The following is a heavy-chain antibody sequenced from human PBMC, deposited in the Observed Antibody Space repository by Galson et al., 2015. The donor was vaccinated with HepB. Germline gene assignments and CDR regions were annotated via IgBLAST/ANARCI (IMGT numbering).Heavy chain of an antibody. J-gene: IGHJ4*02. CDR3: ARTIAWATVTTDDDY. D-gene: IGHD4-11*01. CDR2: IDPSDSYT. Sequence: QSGAEVKKPGESLRISCKGSGYSFTSYWISWVRQMLGKGLEWMGRIDPSDSYTNYSPSFQGHVTISADKSISTAYLQWSSLKASDTAMYYCARTIAWATVTTDDDYWGQGTLVTVSS. CDR1: GYSFTSYW. V-gene: IGHV5-10-1*01.